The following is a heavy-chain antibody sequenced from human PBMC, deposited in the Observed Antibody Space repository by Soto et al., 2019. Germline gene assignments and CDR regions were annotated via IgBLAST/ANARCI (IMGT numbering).Heavy chain of an antibody. CDR1: GGSISSYY. J-gene: IGHJ4*02. CDR3: ARDHAGVDYGDYACGY. V-gene: IGHV4-4*07. D-gene: IGHD4-17*01. CDR2: IYTSGST. Sequence: QVQLQESGPGLVKPSETLSLTCTVSGGSISSYYWSWIRQPAGKGLEWIGRIYTSGSTNYNPSLKSRGTMSVDTSKNQFSLKLSSVTAADTAVYYCARDHAGVDYGDYACGYWGQGTLVTVSS.